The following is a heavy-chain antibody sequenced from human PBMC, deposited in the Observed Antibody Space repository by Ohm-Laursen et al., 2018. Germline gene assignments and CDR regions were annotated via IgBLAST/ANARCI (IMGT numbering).Heavy chain of an antibody. CDR1: GFIFSSYA. J-gene: IGHJ1*01. CDR2: ISGSGGTT. CDR3: AKVPRYFNGGRCRGGYFQY. V-gene: IGHV3-23*01. D-gene: IGHD2-15*01. Sequence: SLRLSCAASGFIFSSYAMSWVRQAPGKGLEWVSTISGSGGTTYYADSVKGRFSISRDSSKNTLYLQMNSLRAENTVVYYCAKVPRYFNGGRCRGGYFQYWGQGTRVTVSS.